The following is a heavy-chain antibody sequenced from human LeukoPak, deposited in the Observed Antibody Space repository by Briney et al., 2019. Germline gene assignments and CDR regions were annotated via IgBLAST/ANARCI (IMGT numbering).Heavy chain of an antibody. CDR3: AKDIGLYGGNLRGFIDAFDI. Sequence: GGSLRLSCAASGFTFSSYSMNWVRQAPGKGLEWVSFISSSSSSIYYADSVKGRFTISRDNAKNSLYLQMNSLRAEDTAVYYCAKDIGLYGGNLRGFIDAFDIWGQGTMVTVSS. V-gene: IGHV3-48*01. D-gene: IGHD4-23*01. J-gene: IGHJ3*02. CDR1: GFTFSSYS. CDR2: ISSSSSSI.